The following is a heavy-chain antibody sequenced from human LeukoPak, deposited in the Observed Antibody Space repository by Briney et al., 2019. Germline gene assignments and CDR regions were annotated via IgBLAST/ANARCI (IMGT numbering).Heavy chain of an antibody. D-gene: IGHD4-17*01. CDR3: AKTYGGLRDDAFDI. CDR1: GFTFSSYW. J-gene: IGHJ3*02. CDR2: IKQDGSEK. Sequence: GGSLRLSCAASGFTFSSYWMSWVRQAPGKGLEWVANIKQDGSEKYYVDSVKSRFTISRDNAKNSLYLQMNSLRAEDTAVYYCAKTYGGLRDDAFDIWGQGTMVTVSS. V-gene: IGHV3-7*01.